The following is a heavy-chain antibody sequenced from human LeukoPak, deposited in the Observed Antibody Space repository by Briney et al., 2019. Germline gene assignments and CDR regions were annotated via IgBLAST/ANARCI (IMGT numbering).Heavy chain of an antibody. CDR2: INPDSGGT. J-gene: IGHJ4*02. D-gene: IGHD3-9*01. CDR1: GYTFTGYY. CDR3: ARDSGRITIFVAVPNYFDY. V-gene: IGHV1-2*02. Sequence: ASVKVSCKASGYTFTGYYMHWVRQAPGQGLEWMGWINPDSGGTNYAQKFQGRVTMTRDTSISTAYMELSRLRSDDTAVYYCARDSGRITIFVAVPNYFDYWGQGTLVTVSS.